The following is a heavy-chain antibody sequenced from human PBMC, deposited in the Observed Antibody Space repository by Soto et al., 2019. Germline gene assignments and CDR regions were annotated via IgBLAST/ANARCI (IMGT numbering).Heavy chain of an antibody. Sequence: QLRLQESGSGLVKPSQTLSLTCAVSGEYISSGGYYWNWIRLPPGKGLEWIGSLYHNGGTYYNPSLKSRVTISLDRSKNQFSLKLSSVTAADTAVYFCARLDAYNSFDYWGQRILVTVSS. J-gene: IGHJ4*02. CDR2: LYHNGGT. D-gene: IGHD2-2*01. CDR3: ARLDAYNSFDY. V-gene: IGHV4-30-2*01. CDR1: GEYISSGGYY.